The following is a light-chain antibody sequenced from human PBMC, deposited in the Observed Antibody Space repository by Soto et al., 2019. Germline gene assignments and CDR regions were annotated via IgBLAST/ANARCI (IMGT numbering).Light chain of an antibody. CDR1: QSVSSN. CDR2: GAS. Sequence: EIVMTQSPATLSVSPGERATLSCRASQSVSSNLAWYQQKPGQAPRLLIYGASTRATGIPARFSGSGSGTAFTLTISSLQSEDFAVYYCQQYNNWLPAFGGGTKVEIK. J-gene: IGKJ4*01. CDR3: QQYNNWLPA. V-gene: IGKV3-15*01.